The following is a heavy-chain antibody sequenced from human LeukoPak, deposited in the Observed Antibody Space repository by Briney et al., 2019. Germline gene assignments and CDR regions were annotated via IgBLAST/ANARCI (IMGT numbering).Heavy chain of an antibody. V-gene: IGHV4-59*08. Sequence: SETLSLTCSVSGGSISSYYWSWIRQPPGKGLEWMGYIYYSGSTNYNPSLKSRVTVSVDTSKNQFSLKLTSVTAADTAVYYCARLRPVAGYDAFDIWGHGTMVTVSS. CDR1: GGSISSYY. D-gene: IGHD6-19*01. CDR3: ARLRPVAGYDAFDI. J-gene: IGHJ3*02. CDR2: IYYSGST.